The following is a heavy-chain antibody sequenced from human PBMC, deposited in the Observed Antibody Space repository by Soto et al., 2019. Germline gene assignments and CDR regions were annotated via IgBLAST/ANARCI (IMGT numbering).Heavy chain of an antibody. D-gene: IGHD3-10*01. CDR1: GGTLSSYS. CDR3: ARELRITMVRGVSYYGMDV. CDR2: IIPIFGTA. J-gene: IGHJ6*02. Sequence: GAPVKVSRKGSGGTLSSYSIRWVGQAPGQGVGWMGGIIPIFGTANYAQKFQGRVTITADESTSTAYMELSSLRSEDTAVYYCARELRITMVRGVSYYGMDVWGQGTTVTVSS. V-gene: IGHV1-69*01.